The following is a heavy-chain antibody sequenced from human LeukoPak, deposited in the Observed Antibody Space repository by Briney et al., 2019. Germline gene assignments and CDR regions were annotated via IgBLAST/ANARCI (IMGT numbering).Heavy chain of an antibody. V-gene: IGHV3-30*18. CDR1: GFTFSSYG. D-gene: IGHD5-18*01. J-gene: IGHJ4*02. CDR3: ANAIQLWSTDY. Sequence: GGSLRLSCAASGFTFSSYGMHWVRQAPGKGLEWVAVISYDGSNKYHADSVKGRFTISRDNSKNTLYLQMNSLRAEDTAVYYCANAIQLWSTDYWGQGTLVTVSS. CDR2: ISYDGSNK.